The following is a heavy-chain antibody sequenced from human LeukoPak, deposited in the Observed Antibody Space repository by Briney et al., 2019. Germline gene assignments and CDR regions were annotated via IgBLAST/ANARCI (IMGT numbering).Heavy chain of an antibody. Sequence: ASVKVSCKVSGYTFTDYYMHWVQQAPGKGLEWMGLVDPEDGETIYAEKFQGRVTITADTSTDTAYMELSSLRSEDTAVYYRAIEYYYDSSGYYQCWGQGTLVTVSS. D-gene: IGHD3-22*01. CDR3: AIEYYYDSSGYYQC. J-gene: IGHJ4*02. V-gene: IGHV1-69-2*01. CDR1: GYTFTDYY. CDR2: VDPEDGET.